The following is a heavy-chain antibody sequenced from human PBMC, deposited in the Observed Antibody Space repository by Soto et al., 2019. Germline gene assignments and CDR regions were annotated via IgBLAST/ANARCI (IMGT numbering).Heavy chain of an antibody. CDR3: AQTLGLAVAGPGRFDL. CDR2: ITPMFGTA. D-gene: IGHD6-19*01. V-gene: IGHV1-69*12. CDR1: GGTFSRYA. J-gene: IGHJ2*01. Sequence: QVQLVQSGAEVKKYGSSVKVSCKASGGTFSRYAISWVRQAPGQGLEWMGGITPMFGTANYAQKFQGRGTITADESTSPAYMELSSLRSDDAGVDYCAQTLGLAVAGPGRFDLWGRGTLVTVCS.